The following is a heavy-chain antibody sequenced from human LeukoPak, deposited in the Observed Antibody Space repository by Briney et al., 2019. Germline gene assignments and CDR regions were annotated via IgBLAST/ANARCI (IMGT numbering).Heavy chain of an antibody. CDR3: ARGAAYYYGSGSYYGY. Sequence: GESLKISCKGSGYTFTDYWIGWVRQMPGKGLEWMGIIYPGDSDTRNSPSFQGQVTISADKSISTAYLQWSSLKASDTAMYYCARGAAYYYGSGSYYGYWGQGTLVTVSS. CDR2: IYPGDSDT. D-gene: IGHD3-10*01. J-gene: IGHJ4*02. V-gene: IGHV5-51*01. CDR1: GYTFTDYW.